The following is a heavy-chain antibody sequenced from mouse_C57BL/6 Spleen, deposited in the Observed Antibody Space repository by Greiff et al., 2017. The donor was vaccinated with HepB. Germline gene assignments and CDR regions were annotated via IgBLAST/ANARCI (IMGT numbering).Heavy chain of an antibody. J-gene: IGHJ2*01. D-gene: IGHD1-1*01. CDR3: ARFGTTVAFDY. CDR2: IYPGDGDT. CDR1: GYAFSSYW. V-gene: IGHV1-80*01. Sequence: VQLQQSGAELVKPGASVKISCKASGYAFSSYWMNWVKQRPGKGLEWIGQIYPGDGDTNYNGKFKGKATLTADKSSSTAYMQLSSLTSEDSAVYFCARFGTTVAFDYWGQGTTLTVSS.